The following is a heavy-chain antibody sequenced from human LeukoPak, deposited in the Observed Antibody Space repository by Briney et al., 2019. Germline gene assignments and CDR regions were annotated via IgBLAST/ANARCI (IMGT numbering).Heavy chain of an antibody. Sequence: GGSLRLSCVGSGFTVSSDFMGWVRQAPRKGLQWLSLISAEGYTYYADSVKGRFTISRDSSKNALYLQMNSLRVEDTALYYCAKGRGGVWGQGTTVTVSS. CDR3: AKGRGGV. V-gene: IGHV3-66*01. CDR1: GFTVSSDF. D-gene: IGHD3-10*01. CDR2: ISAEGYT. J-gene: IGHJ6*02.